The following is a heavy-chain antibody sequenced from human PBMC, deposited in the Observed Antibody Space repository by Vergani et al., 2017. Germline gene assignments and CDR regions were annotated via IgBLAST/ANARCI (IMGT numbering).Heavy chain of an antibody. J-gene: IGHJ6*04. D-gene: IGHD6-19*01. V-gene: IGHV4-34*01. CDR3: ARDSRLGSSGLTDV. CDR1: GGSFSGYY. Sequence: QVQLPQWGAGLLKPSETLSLTCAVYGGSFSGYYWSWIRQPPGKGLEWIGEINHSGSTNYNPSLKSRVTISVDTSKNQFSLKLSSVTAADTAVYYCARDSRLGSSGLTDVWGKGTTVTVSS. CDR2: INHSGST.